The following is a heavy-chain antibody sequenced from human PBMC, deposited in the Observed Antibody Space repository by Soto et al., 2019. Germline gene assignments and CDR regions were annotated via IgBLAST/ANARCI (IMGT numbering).Heavy chain of an antibody. D-gene: IGHD3-22*01. CDR1: EFTFSDYA. Sequence: VQLVESGGGVVQPGRSLRLSCAASEFTFSDYAMHWVRQAPGKGLEWVAVISDDGDKVFYADSMKDRLTISRDNSKSTLFLQLTSLGPEDTALYYCARAHYPDSIGPNGHAFEIWGQGTLVNVSS. J-gene: IGHJ3*02. CDR3: ARAHYPDSIGPNGHAFEI. CDR2: ISDDGDKV. V-gene: IGHV3-30-3*01.